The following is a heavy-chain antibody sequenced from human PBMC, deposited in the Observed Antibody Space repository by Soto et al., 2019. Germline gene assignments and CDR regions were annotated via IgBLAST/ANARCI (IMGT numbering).Heavy chain of an antibody. Sequence: QVQLRESGPGLVKPSGTLSLTCAVSRGSISSSNWWSWVRQSPRKGLVWIGAMYHTGITNYSPSLQSRVTMSVDKTKNQFSLKLSSVTAADTAVYYCARESYNESNVGYFDLWGRGTLVSVSS. D-gene: IGHD1-1*01. CDR1: RGSISSSNW. CDR3: ARESYNESNVGYFDL. CDR2: MYHTGIT. V-gene: IGHV4-4*02. J-gene: IGHJ2*01.